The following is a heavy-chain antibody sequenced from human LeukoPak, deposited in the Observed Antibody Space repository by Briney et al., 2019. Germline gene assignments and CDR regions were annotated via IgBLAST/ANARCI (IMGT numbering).Heavy chain of an antibody. V-gene: IGHV4-39*01. CDR3: ARIYSSSWYVQDAFDI. CDR1: GVSTTNGIYY. J-gene: IGHJ3*02. Sequence: SETLSLTCTVSGVSTTNGIYYWAWLRQSPGKGLEWIGSVHNVGSTYYNLSLRSRVTISVDTSKNQFSLKLSSVTAADTAVYYCARIYSSSWYVQDAFDIWGQGTMVSVSS. D-gene: IGHD6-13*01. CDR2: VHNVGST.